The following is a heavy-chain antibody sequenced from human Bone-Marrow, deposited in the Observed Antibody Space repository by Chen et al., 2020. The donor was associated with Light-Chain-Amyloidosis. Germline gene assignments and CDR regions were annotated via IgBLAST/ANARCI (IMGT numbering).Heavy chain of an antibody. V-gene: IGHV3-23*04. Sequence: EVQLVESGGGLLQRGGSLRLSCAASGFAFSSYAMSWVRQAPGKGLEWGSTSSGSGGSRYYGDSVKGRLTISRDNSKNALFLKMNSLRAEDTAVYYCAKDISYDDILPGYPADAFDIWGQGTMVTVSS. CDR2: SSGSGGSR. CDR3: AKDISYDDILPGYPADAFDI. D-gene: IGHD3-9*01. CDR1: GFAFSSYA. J-gene: IGHJ3*02.